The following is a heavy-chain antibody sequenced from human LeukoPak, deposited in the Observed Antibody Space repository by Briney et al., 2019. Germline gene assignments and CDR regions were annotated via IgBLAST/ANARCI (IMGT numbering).Heavy chain of an antibody. CDR1: GFTFSTYS. Sequence: GGSLRLSCAAPGFTFSTYSMNWVRQAPGKGLEWVGRIKSKTDGGTTDYAAPVKGRFTISRDDSKNTLYLQMNSLKTEDTAVYYCTTVYDSSGYLVPWGQGTLVTVSS. CDR2: IKSKTDGGTT. D-gene: IGHD3-22*01. CDR3: TTVYDSSGYLVP. V-gene: IGHV3-15*01. J-gene: IGHJ4*02.